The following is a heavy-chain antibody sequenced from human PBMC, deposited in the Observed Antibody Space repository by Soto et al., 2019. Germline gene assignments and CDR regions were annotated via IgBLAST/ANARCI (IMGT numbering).Heavy chain of an antibody. D-gene: IGHD3-10*01. CDR3: ASPGSPDVSNGDSLYFQH. V-gene: IGHV1-69*12. Sequence: QVQLVQSGAEVKKPGSSVKVSCKASGGTFSSYAISWVRQAPGQGLEGMGGIIPIFGTATYAQKFQGRVTITADESTSTAYMELSSLRAEGTGVYYCASPGSPDVSNGDSLYFQHWGQGTLVTVSS. CDR2: IIPIFGTA. J-gene: IGHJ1*01. CDR1: GGTFSSYA.